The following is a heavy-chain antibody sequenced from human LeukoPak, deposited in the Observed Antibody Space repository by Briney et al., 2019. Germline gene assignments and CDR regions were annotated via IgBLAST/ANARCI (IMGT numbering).Heavy chain of an antibody. V-gene: IGHV3-33*06. D-gene: IGHD3-10*01. J-gene: IGHJ4*02. CDR3: AKDWGGSGIGYFDY. Sequence: PGGSLRLSCAASGFTFSSYGMHWVRQAPGKGLEWVAVIWYDGSNKYYADSVKGRFTISRDNSKNTLYLQMNSLRAEDTAVYYCAKDWGGSGIGYFDYWGQGTLVTVSS. CDR2: IWYDGSNK. CDR1: GFTFSSYG.